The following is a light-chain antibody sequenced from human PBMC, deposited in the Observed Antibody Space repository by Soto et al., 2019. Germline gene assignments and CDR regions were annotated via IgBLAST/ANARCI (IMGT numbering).Light chain of an antibody. V-gene: IGLV4-60*03. CDR1: SGHSTYI. CDR2: LEGSGSY. J-gene: IGLJ1*01. CDR3: ETWDSNSRV. Sequence: QPVLTQSSSASASLGSSVKLTCTLSSGHSTYIIAWHQQRPGKAPRYLMKLEGSGSYNRGSGVPDRFSGSSSGADRYLTISNLQSEDEADYYCETWDSNSRVFGTGTKVTGL.